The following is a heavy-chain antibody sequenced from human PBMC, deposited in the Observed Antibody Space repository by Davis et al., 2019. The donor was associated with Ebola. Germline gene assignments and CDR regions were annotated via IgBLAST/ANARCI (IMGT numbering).Heavy chain of an antibody. V-gene: IGHV4-34*01. CDR2: INHSGST. CDR1: GGSFSGYY. Sequence: SETLSLTCAVYGGSFSGYYWSWIRQPPGKGLEWIGEINHSGSTNYNPSLKSRVTISVDTSKNQFSLKLSSVTAADTAVYYCARGLVATIRVYYYYYYGMDVWGQGTTVTVSS. J-gene: IGHJ6*02. CDR3: ARGLVATIRVYYYYYYGMDV. D-gene: IGHD5-12*01.